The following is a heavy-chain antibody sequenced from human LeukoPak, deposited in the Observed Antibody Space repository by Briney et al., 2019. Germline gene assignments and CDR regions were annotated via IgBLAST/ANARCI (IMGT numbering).Heavy chain of an antibody. CDR3: AKASRPYSSSWYDYYGMDV. J-gene: IGHJ6*02. D-gene: IGHD6-13*01. Sequence: PGRSLRLSCAASGFTFDDYAMRWVRQAPGKGLEWVSGISWNSGSIGYADSVKGRFTTPRDNAKNSLYLQMNSLIAEDTALYYCAKASRPYSSSWYDYYGMDVWGQGTTVTVSS. CDR1: GFTFDDYA. V-gene: IGHV3-9*01. CDR2: ISWNSGSI.